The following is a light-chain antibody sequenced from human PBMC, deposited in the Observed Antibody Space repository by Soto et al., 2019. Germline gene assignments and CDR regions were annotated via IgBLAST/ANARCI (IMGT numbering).Light chain of an antibody. CDR2: KAS. Sequence: DIQMTQSPSILPASIGDIVTITCRASQSIDSWLAWYQQKPGKAPKLLIHKASTLESGVPSRFSGSGSGTEFTLTISSLQPDDFATYYCQQYNSDPYTFGQGTKLEIK. J-gene: IGKJ2*01. V-gene: IGKV1-5*03. CDR1: QSIDSW. CDR3: QQYNSDPYT.